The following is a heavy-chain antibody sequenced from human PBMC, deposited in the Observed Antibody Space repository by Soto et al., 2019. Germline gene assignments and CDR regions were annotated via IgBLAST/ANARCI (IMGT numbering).Heavy chain of an antibody. CDR2: ISGSGGST. D-gene: IGHD1-26*01. CDR1: GFTFSSQA. J-gene: IGHJ4*02. Sequence: GGSLRLSCAASGFTFSSQAMSWVRQAPGKGLEWVSVISGSGGSTYYADSVKGRFTISRDNSKNTLYLQMNSLRAEDTAVYYCAKDQGNTVVGATRGFDHWGQGTPVTVSS. CDR3: AKDQGNTVVGATRGFDH. V-gene: IGHV3-23*01.